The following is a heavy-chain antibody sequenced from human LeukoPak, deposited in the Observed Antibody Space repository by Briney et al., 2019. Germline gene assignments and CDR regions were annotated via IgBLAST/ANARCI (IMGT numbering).Heavy chain of an antibody. Sequence: GESLKISCKGFGYRFTSHWIGWVRQMPGKGLEWMGIIDPGDSDARYSPSFQGQVTISVDKSISTAYLQWSSLKASDTARYFCARRGNTLGNAMDVWGQGTTVTVSS. J-gene: IGHJ6*02. D-gene: IGHD7-27*01. CDR2: IDPGDSDA. CDR3: ARRGNTLGNAMDV. V-gene: IGHV5-51*01. CDR1: GYRFTSHW.